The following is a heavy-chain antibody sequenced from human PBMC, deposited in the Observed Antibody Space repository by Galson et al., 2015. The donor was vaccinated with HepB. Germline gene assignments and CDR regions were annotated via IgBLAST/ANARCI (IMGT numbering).Heavy chain of an antibody. CDR3: ARDAGYSSSWPPRVDP. CDR1: GYTFTSYG. CDR2: ISAYNGNT. D-gene: IGHD6-13*01. V-gene: IGHV1-18*01. Sequence: SVKVSCKASGYTFTSYGISWVRQAPGQGLEWMGWISAYNGNTNYAQKLQGRVTMTTDTSTSTAYMELRSLRSDDTAVYYCARDAGYSSSWPPRVDPWGQGTLVTVSS. J-gene: IGHJ5*02.